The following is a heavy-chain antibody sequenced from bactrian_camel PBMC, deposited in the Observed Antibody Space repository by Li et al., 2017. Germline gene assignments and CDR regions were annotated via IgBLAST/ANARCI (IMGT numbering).Heavy chain of an antibody. J-gene: IGHJ4*01. CDR2: ISPASGRR. CDR3: AAGQIPGVCRRGMSSRQFPY. Sequence: HVQLVESGGGSVQAGGSLRLSCEATDVAYCMGWFRQAPGKEREGVAAISPASGRRYYGDSVKGRFTVSRDNANNTVNLMMNSLKPEDTAMYYCAAGQIPGVCRRGMSSRQFPYWGHGTQVTVS. CDR1: DVAYC. V-gene: IGHV3S63*01.